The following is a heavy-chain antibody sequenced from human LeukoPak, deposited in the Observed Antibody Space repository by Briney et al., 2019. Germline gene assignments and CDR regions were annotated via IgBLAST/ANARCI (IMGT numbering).Heavy chain of an antibody. Sequence: ASVKVSCKASGGTFSSYAISWVRQAPGQGLEWMGWISGYNGNTRYAQNLQGRVTMTTDTSTSTAYMELRSLRSDDTAVYYCARGWIIIPFAMDYWGLGTLVAVSS. CDR3: ARGWIIIPFAMDY. CDR1: GGTFSSYA. J-gene: IGHJ4*02. V-gene: IGHV1-18*01. CDR2: ISGYNGNT. D-gene: IGHD2-2*01.